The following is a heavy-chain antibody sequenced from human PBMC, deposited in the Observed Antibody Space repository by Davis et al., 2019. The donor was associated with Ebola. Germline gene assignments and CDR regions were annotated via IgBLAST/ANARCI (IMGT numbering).Heavy chain of an antibody. Sequence: SGPTLVKPTQTLTLTCTFSGFSLSTRGMRVSWIRQPPGKALEWLARIDWDDDKFYSTSLKTRLTISKDTSKNQVVLTMTNMDPVDIATYYCALFITIFGVVSDYWGQGTLVTVSS. J-gene: IGHJ4*02. D-gene: IGHD3-3*01. CDR3: ALFITIFGVVSDY. CDR1: GFSLSTRGMR. V-gene: IGHV2-70*04. CDR2: IDWDDDK.